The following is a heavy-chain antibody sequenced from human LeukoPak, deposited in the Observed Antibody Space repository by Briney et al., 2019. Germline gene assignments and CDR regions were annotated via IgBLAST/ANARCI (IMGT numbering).Heavy chain of an antibody. Sequence: SETLSLTCTVSGASISNSFYFWGWVRQPPGTGLEWIGHIRYSGSAYHNPSLKSRVTISVDTSKNQVSLNLRSVTVADTAIYYCARLDHSPWITDYWGHGTLVTVSS. V-gene: IGHV4-39*01. J-gene: IGHJ4*01. CDR1: GASISNSFYF. CDR2: IRYSGSA. CDR3: ARLDHSPWITDY. D-gene: IGHD2-2*03.